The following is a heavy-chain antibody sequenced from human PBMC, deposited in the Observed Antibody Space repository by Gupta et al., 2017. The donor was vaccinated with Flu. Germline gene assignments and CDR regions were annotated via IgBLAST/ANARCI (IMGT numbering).Heavy chain of an antibody. J-gene: IGHJ3*01. D-gene: IGHD2-2*01. CDR2: IGGGGDT. Sequence: RQAPGKGPEWVDHIGGGGDTHYAASVKGRFTISRDNAKNTLYLQLNDLTVEDTAVYYCARDFYSQLLDALDLWGQGTLVTVSS. CDR3: ARDFYSQLLDALDL. V-gene: IGHV3-23*01.